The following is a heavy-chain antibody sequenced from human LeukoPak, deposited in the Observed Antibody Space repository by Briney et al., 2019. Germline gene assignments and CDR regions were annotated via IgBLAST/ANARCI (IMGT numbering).Heavy chain of an antibody. Sequence: SETLSLTCTVSGCSLSPYFWTWIRQPPGKGLEWIGYIHYTGSTNYNPSLQSRVTMSADTSKNQFSLKLTSVTAADTAVYYCTTTSGKAPIDSWGQGTLVTVSS. CDR2: IHYTGST. J-gene: IGHJ4*02. CDR3: TTTSGKAPIDS. CDR1: GCSLSPYF. V-gene: IGHV4-59*01.